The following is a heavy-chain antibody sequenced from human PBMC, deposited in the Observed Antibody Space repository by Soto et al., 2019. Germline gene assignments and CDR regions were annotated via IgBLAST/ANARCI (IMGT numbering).Heavy chain of an antibody. D-gene: IGHD5-12*01. J-gene: IGHJ6*02. V-gene: IGHV1-69*13. CDR2: IIPIFGTA. Sequence: SVKVSCKASGGTFSSYAISWVRQAPGQGLEWMGGIIPIFGTANYAQKFQGRVTITADESTSTAHMELSSLRSEDTAVYYCVATPVKVRWGMDVWGQGTTVTVSS. CDR3: VATPVKVRWGMDV. CDR1: GGTFSSYA.